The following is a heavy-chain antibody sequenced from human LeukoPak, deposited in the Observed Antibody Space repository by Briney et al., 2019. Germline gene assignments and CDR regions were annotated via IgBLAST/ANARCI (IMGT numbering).Heavy chain of an antibody. CDR3: ARVYRSGGSIDD. CDR1: GFTFSDYY. D-gene: IGHD2-15*01. CDR2: ISSSGSTV. Sequence: GGSLRLSCAASGFTFSDYYMTWIRQAPGKGLEWVSYISSSGSTVCYADSVKGRFTISRDNAKNSLYLQMNSLRAEDTAVYYCARVYRSGGSIDDWGQGTLVTVSS. V-gene: IGHV3-11*04. J-gene: IGHJ4*02.